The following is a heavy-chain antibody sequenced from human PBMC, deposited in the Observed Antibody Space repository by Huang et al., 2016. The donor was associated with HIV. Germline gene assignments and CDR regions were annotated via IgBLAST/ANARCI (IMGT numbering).Heavy chain of an antibody. CDR3: AREGPKGTTMV. CDR1: GFTFSSYA. Sequence: SGFTFSSYAMHWVRQAPGKGLAWVTIISYDGSNKYYADSVKGRFTISRDNSKNTLYRQMNSLRAEDTAVYYCAREGPKGTTMVWGQGTLVTVSS. CDR2: ISYDGSNK. V-gene: IGHV3-30-3*01. D-gene: IGHD5-18*01. J-gene: IGHJ4*02.